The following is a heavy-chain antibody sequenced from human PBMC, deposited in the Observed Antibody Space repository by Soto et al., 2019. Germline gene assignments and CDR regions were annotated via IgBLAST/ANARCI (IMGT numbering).Heavy chain of an antibody. V-gene: IGHV5-10-1*01. CDR2: IDPSDSYT. CDR1: GYSFTSYW. J-gene: IGHJ6*02. CDR3: ARRWGYGMDV. Sequence: PGESLKLSCKGSGYSFTSYWISWVRQMSGKGLERMGRIDPSDSYTNYSPSFQGHVTISADKSISTAYLQWSSLKASDTAMYYCARRWGYGMDVWGQGTTVTVSS. D-gene: IGHD1-26*01.